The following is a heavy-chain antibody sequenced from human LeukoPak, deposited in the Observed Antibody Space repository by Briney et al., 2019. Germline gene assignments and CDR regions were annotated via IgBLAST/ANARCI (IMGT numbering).Heavy chain of an antibody. J-gene: IGHJ6*03. D-gene: IGHD2-15*01. V-gene: IGHV3-66*01. CDR2: IYSGGST. Sequence: GGSLRLSCAASGITVSSNYMSWVRQAPGKGLEWVSIIYSGGSTYYADSVKGRFTISRDNSENTLYLQMNSLRAEDTAVYYSATTGGYYFYMDVWGNGTTVTISS. CDR3: ATTGGYYFYMDV. CDR1: GITVSSNY.